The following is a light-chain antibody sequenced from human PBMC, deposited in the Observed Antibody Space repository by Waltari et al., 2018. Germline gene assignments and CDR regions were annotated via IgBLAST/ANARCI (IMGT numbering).Light chain of an antibody. CDR3: QQYHIWWT. CDR1: RSVSSN. CDR2: AAS. J-gene: IGKJ1*01. Sequence: EVVMTQSPATLSVSPGERATLSCRARRSVSSNVAWYQQKPGQAPRPLISAASTRATGIPARFGGSGSGTEFTLTIGSLQSEDSAVYYCQQYHIWWTFGQGTKVEIK. V-gene: IGKV3-15*01.